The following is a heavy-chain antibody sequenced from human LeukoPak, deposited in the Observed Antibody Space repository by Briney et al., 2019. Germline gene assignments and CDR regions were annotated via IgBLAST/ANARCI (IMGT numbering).Heavy chain of an antibody. CDR3: ARENSSGWIDY. CDR2: ISASGST. D-gene: IGHD6-19*01. V-gene: IGHV4-4*07. Sequence: PSETLSLTCTVSNGSISIYYWSWVRQPAGKGLEWIGRISASGSTNYNPSLKSRVTMSVDTSKNQFSLKLSSVTAADTAVYYCARENSSGWIDYWGQGTLVTVSS. CDR1: NGSISIYY. J-gene: IGHJ4*02.